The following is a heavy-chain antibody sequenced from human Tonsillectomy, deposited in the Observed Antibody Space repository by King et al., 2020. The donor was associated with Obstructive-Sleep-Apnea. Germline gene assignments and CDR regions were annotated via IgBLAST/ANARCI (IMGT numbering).Heavy chain of an antibody. CDR3: ARGGRLIRGGNYFDY. CDR1: GFTFDSYA. Sequence: VQLVESGGGVVHLGRSLRLSCAASGFTFDSYAMHWVRQAPGKGLEWVAVISYDGSNKYYADSVKGRFTISRDNSKNTLYLQMNSPRAEDTAVYFCARGGRLIRGGNYFDYWGQGTLVTVSS. V-gene: IGHV3-30*04. D-gene: IGHD3-10*01. CDR2: ISYDGSNK. J-gene: IGHJ4*02.